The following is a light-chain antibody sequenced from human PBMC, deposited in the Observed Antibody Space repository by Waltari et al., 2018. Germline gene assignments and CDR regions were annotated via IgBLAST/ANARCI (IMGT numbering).Light chain of an antibody. Sequence: QSALTQPASVSGSPGQSITISSTGTSTAVVGSNIFSWYQQHPGKVPKPIMYEVNNRPSGVSNRFSGPKSDSTASLTISGLQPEDDSYYYCSSYTSSSTLVFGGGTKLTVL. V-gene: IGLV2-14*01. J-gene: IGLJ2*01. CDR2: EVN. CDR3: SSYTSSSTLV. CDR1: STAVVGSNI.